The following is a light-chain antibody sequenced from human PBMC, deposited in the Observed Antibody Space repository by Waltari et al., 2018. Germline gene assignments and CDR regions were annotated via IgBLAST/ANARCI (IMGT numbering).Light chain of an antibody. CDR3: QTWGTGSVV. CDR1: SWHSSYA. Sequence: QLVLTQSPSASASLGASVKLTCPLSSWHSSYAIAWHQQQPQKGPRYLMKLNSDGSHSKGDGIPDRFSGSSSGAERYLTISSLQSDDEADYYCQTWGTGSVVFGGGTKLTVL. V-gene: IGLV4-69*01. J-gene: IGLJ2*01. CDR2: LNSDGSH.